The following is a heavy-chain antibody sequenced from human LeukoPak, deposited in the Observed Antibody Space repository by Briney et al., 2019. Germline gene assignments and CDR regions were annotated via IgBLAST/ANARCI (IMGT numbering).Heavy chain of an antibody. CDR1: GYTFTGYY. D-gene: IGHD5-24*01. J-gene: IGHJ5*02. CDR3: AREAGPRAWFDP. CDR2: INPNSGGT. V-gene: IGHV1-2*02. Sequence: GASVKVSCKASGYTFTGYYMHWVRQAPGRGLEWMGWINPNSGGTNYAQKFQGRVTMTRDTSISTAYMELSRLRSDDTAVYYCAREAGPRAWFDPWGQGTLVTVSS.